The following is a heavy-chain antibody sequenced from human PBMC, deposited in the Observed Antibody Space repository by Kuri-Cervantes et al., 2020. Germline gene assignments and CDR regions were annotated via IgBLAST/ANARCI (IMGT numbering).Heavy chain of an antibody. J-gene: IGHJ4*02. CDR2: IYYSGST. Sequence: SETLSLTCTVSGGSVSSGSYYWSWIRQPPGKGLEWIGYIYYSGSTNYNPSLKSRVTISVDTSKNQFSLKLSSVTAADTAVYSCARGYYDFWSGYYYYFDYWGQGTLVTVSS. V-gene: IGHV4-61*01. CDR3: ARGYYDFWSGYYYYFDY. D-gene: IGHD3-3*01. CDR1: GGSVSSGSYY.